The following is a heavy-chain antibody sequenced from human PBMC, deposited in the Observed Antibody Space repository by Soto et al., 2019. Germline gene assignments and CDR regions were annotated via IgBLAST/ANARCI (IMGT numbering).Heavy chain of an antibody. CDR3: MRGRSNHYDSSPPPRFDP. J-gene: IGHJ5*02. CDR1: GFSFSTYD. V-gene: IGHV3-13*01. CDR2: IGTLFDT. D-gene: IGHD5-12*01. Sequence: EVQLEASGGGSLRPGGSLRLSCAASGFSFSTYDLHWVRQGRAKGLERVSGIGTLFDTYYADSVMGRFTISRENAWNSFYLQMDYLRGDATAIYCCMRGRSNHYDSSPPPRFDPWGQGTLVTVSS.